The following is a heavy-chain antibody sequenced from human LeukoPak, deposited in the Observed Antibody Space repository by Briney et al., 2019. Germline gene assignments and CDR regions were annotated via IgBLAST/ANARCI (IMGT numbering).Heavy chain of an antibody. Sequence: GGSLRLSCAASGFTVSSNYMSWVRQAPGKGLEWVSVIYSGGSTYYADSVKGRFTISRDNSKNTLYLQMNSLRAEDTAVYYCGRGYYYDSSVGYWGQGTLVTVSS. J-gene: IGHJ4*02. D-gene: IGHD3-22*01. CDR3: GRGYYYDSSVGY. V-gene: IGHV3-66*01. CDR1: GFTVSSNY. CDR2: IYSGGST.